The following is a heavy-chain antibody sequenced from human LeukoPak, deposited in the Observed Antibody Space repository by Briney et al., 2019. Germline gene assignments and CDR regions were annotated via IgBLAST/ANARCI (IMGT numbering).Heavy chain of an antibody. V-gene: IGHV5-51*01. CDR3: ARGLVVVPAKFDY. J-gene: IGHJ4*02. D-gene: IGHD2-2*01. CDR2: IYPEDSDT. CDR1: GYSFSNFW. Sequence: GESLKISCKASGYSFSNFWIAWVRQMPGKGPECMGIIYPEDSDTRYSPSFQGQVTISADKSINTAFLQWSSLEASDTAMYYCARGLVVVPAKFDYWGQGTLVTVSS.